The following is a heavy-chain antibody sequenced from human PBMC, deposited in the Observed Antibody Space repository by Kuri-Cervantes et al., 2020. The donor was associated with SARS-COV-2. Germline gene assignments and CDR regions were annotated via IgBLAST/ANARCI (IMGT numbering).Heavy chain of an antibody. J-gene: IGHJ3*02. CDR1: GGTFSSYA. CDR2: IIPIFGTA. V-gene: IGHV1-69*05. D-gene: IGHD5-12*01. CDR3: AKSGYDFPNPHDAFDI. Sequence: SVKVSCKASGGTFSSYAISWVRQAPGQGLEWMGGIIPIFGTANYAQKFQGRVTITTDESTSTAYMELSSLRSEDTAVYYCAKSGYDFPNPHDAFDIWGQGTMVTVSS.